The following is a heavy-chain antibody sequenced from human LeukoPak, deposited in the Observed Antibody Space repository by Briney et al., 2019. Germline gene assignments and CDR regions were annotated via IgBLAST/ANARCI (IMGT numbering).Heavy chain of an antibody. V-gene: IGHV5-51*01. Sequence: GESLKISCKGSGYSFTSYWIGWVRQMPGKGLEWMGIIYPGDSDTRYSPFFQGQVTSSVDTSISTAYLHWGGLKASDTDMYYCARFALTSSLDYWGQGTLVTVSS. CDR3: ARFALTSSLDY. D-gene: IGHD6-13*01. CDR2: IYPGDSDT. CDR1: GYSFTSYW. J-gene: IGHJ4*02.